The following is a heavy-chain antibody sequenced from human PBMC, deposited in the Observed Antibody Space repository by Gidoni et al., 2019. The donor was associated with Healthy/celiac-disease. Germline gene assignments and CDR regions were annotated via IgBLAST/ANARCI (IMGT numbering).Heavy chain of an antibody. CDR2: ISWNSGSI. Sequence: EVQLVESGGGLVQPGRSLRLSCAASGFTFDDYAMHWVRQAPGKGLEWVSGISWNSGSIGYADSVKGRFTISRDNAKNSLYLQMNSLRAEDTALYYCAKGVWAGYYFDYWGQGTLVTVSS. J-gene: IGHJ4*02. CDR3: AKGVWAGYYFDY. D-gene: IGHD6-6*01. CDR1: GFTFDDYA. V-gene: IGHV3-9*01.